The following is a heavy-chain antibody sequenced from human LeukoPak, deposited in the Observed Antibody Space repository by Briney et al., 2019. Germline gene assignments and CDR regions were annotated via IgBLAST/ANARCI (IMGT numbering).Heavy chain of an antibody. V-gene: IGHV1-69*13. J-gene: IGHJ5*02. Sequence: ASVKVSCKASGGTFNSYAISWVRQAPGQGLEWMGGIIPIFGTANYAQKFQGRVTITADESTSTAYMELSSLRSEDTAVYYCARAPYYDFWSGYHNWFDPWGQGTLVTVSS. CDR3: ARAPYYDFWSGYHNWFDP. D-gene: IGHD3-3*01. CDR2: IIPIFGTA. CDR1: GGTFNSYA.